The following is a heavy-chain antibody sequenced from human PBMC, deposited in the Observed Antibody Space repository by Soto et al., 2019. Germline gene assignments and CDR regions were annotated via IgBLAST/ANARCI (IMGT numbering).Heavy chain of an antibody. CDR1: GYSFTSYW. V-gene: IGHV5-51*01. J-gene: IGHJ6*02. Sequence: HGESLKISCKGSGYSFTSYWIGWVRQMPGKGLEWMGIIYPGDSDTRYSPSFQGQVTISADKSISTAYLQWSSLKASDTAMYYCAISSSYYYYGMDVWGQGTTVTVSS. D-gene: IGHD6-13*01. CDR2: IYPGDSDT. CDR3: AISSSYYYYGMDV.